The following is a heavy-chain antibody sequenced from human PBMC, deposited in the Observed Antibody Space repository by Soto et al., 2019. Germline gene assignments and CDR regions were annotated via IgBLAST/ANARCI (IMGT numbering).Heavy chain of an antibody. CDR1: GYTFKNYG. J-gene: IGHJ4*02. Sequence: GASVKVSCKASGYTFKNYGINWVRQAPGRGLEWVAWISAYNGDTSYAQHFQGRVTVTTETLTNTAYMELRSLRPDDTAVYFCVLGGLETGYYRDMDYWGQVTLVTVSS. CDR2: ISAYNGDT. V-gene: IGHV1-18*04. CDR3: VLGGLETGYYRDMDY. D-gene: IGHD3-9*01.